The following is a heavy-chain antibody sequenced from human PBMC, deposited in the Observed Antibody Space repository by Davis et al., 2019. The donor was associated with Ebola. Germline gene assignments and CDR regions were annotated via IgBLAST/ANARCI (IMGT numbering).Heavy chain of an antibody. Sequence: ASVKVSCKASGYTFTNYYMHWVRQPPGQGLEWMGLINPNDGRTIYAQKFQGRVTVTRDTSTTTVYMDLSSPRSEDTALYYCTTPGGQDSGYDVFDIWGQGTMVTVSS. CDR3: TTPGGQDSGYDVFDI. CDR1: GYTFTNYY. V-gene: IGHV1-46*03. CDR2: INPNDGRT. D-gene: IGHD5-12*01. J-gene: IGHJ3*02.